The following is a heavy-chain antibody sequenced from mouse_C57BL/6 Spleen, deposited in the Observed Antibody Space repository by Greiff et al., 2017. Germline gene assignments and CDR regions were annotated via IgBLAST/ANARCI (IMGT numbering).Heavy chain of an antibody. CDR2: INPYNGGT. CDR1: GYTFTDYY. Sequence: VQLQQSGPVLVKPGASVKMSCKASGYTFTDYYMNWVKQSHGKSLEWIGVINPYNGGTSYNQKFKGKATLTVDKSSSTAYMELNSLTSEDSEVYYCARRWFYAMDYWGQGTSVTVSS. CDR3: ARRWFYAMDY. J-gene: IGHJ4*01. V-gene: IGHV1-19*01. D-gene: IGHD1-1*02.